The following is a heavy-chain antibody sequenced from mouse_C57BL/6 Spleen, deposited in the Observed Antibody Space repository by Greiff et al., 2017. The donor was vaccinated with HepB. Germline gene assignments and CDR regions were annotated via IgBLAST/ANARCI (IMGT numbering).Heavy chain of an antibody. V-gene: IGHV2-6*03. Sequence: VQLQQSGPGLVAPSQSLSITCTVSGFSLTSYGVHWVRQPPGKGLEWLVVIWSDGSTTYNSALKSRLSISKDNSKSQVFLKMNSLQTDDTAMYYCARSIYYDYDGAMDYWGQGTSVTVSS. CDR2: IWSDGST. CDR1: GFSLTSYG. D-gene: IGHD2-4*01. CDR3: ARSIYYDYDGAMDY. J-gene: IGHJ4*01.